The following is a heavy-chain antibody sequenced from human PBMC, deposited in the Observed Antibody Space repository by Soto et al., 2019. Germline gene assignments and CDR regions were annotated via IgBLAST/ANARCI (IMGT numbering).Heavy chain of an antibody. D-gene: IGHD4-17*01. Sequence: QITLKESGPTLVKPTQTLTLTCTFSGFSLSTSGVGVGWIRQPPGKALEWLALIYWDDDKRYSPTLKSRLTIHKDTSKNQVVLTMTNMDPVDTATYCCAHRVHTVTRAPLFDYWGQGTLVTVSS. CDR2: IYWDDDK. J-gene: IGHJ4*02. CDR3: AHRVHTVTRAPLFDY. CDR1: GFSLSTSGVG. V-gene: IGHV2-5*02.